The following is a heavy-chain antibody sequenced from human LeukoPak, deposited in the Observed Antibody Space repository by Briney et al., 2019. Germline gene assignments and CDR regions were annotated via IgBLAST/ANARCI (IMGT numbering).Heavy chain of an antibody. J-gene: IGHJ4*02. CDR1: GFTFSSYE. D-gene: IGHD2-2*01. Sequence: GGSLRLSCAASGFTFSSYEMNWVRQAPGKGLEWDSYISSSGSTIYYADSVKGRFTISRDNAKNSLYLQMNSLRAEDTAVYYCARDKVVVVPAAIFDYWGQGTLVTVSS. V-gene: IGHV3-48*03. CDR2: ISSSGSTI. CDR3: ARDKVVVVPAAIFDY.